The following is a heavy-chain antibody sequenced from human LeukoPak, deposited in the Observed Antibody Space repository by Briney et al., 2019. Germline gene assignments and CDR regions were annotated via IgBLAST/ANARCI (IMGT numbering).Heavy chain of an antibody. CDR1: GDSISSGYY. Sequence: SETLSLTCAVSGDSISSGYYWGWIRQPPGKGLEWSGSIYHSGSTYYNPSLKSRVTISVDTSKTQFSLRLSSVTAADTAVYYCARLDGSYRLGAFDIWGQGTMVTVSS. J-gene: IGHJ3*02. CDR2: IYHSGST. D-gene: IGHD1-26*01. V-gene: IGHV4-38-2*01. CDR3: ARLDGSYRLGAFDI.